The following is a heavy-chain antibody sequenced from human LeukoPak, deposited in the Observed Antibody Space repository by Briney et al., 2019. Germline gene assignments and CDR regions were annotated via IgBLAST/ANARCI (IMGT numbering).Heavy chain of an antibody. D-gene: IGHD6-13*01. CDR2: TTNKANSYTT. J-gene: IGHJ4*02. Sequence: GGSLRLSCAASGFTVSSNYMSWVRQAPGKGLEWVGRTTNKANSYTTKYAASVKGRFTISRDDSKNSLYLQMNSLKTEDTAVYYCARGPYSSSWYEVVYFDYWGQGTLVTVSS. CDR1: GFTVSSNY. V-gene: IGHV3-72*01. CDR3: ARGPYSSSWYEVVYFDY.